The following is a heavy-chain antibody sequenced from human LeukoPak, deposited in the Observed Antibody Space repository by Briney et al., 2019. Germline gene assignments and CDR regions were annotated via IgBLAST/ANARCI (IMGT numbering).Heavy chain of an antibody. CDR2: ISGSGGST. Sequence: GGSLRLSCAASGFTFSSYAMSWVRQAPGKGLEWVSAISGSGGSTYYADSVKGRFTISRHNSKNTLYLQMNSLRTEDTAVYYCVRPFTVWLYFDLWGRGTLVTVSS. J-gene: IGHJ2*01. CDR1: GFTFSSYA. D-gene: IGHD4-17*01. CDR3: VRPFTVWLYFDL. V-gene: IGHV3-23*01.